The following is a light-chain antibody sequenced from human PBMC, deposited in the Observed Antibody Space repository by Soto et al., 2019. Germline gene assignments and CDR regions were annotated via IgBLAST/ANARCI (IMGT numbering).Light chain of an antibody. CDR3: QQYGSSPPT. CDR2: DAS. Sequence: EIVLTQSPGTLSLSPGERASLSCRASQSVSSSYLDWYQQIPGQAPRLLINDASRRATGIPERFSGSGSGTDFTLTISRLEPEDFAVYYCQQYGSSPPTFGQGTKVEI. J-gene: IGKJ1*01. V-gene: IGKV3-20*01. CDR1: QSVSSSY.